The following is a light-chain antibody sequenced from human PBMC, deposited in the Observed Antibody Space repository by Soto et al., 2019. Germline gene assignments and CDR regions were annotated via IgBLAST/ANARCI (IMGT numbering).Light chain of an antibody. CDR3: QQYRSSPRT. CDR2: GAS. Sequence: EIVLTQSPGTLSLSPGERATLSCRASQSVSSSYLAWYQQKPGQAPRLLIYGASSRATGIPDRFSGSGSGTDFTLTISRLEPEDFAVYYCQQYRSSPRTFGQGTKLEI. CDR1: QSVSSSY. J-gene: IGKJ2*01. V-gene: IGKV3-20*01.